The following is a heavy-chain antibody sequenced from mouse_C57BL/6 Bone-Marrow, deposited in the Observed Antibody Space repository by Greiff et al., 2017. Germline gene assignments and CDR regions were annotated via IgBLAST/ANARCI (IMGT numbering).Heavy chain of an antibody. CDR3: ARRRGGAMDY. CDR1: GFSLSTSGMG. D-gene: IGHD1-1*02. J-gene: IGHJ4*01. Sequence: QVTLKECGPGLLQSSQTLSLTCSFSGFSLSTSGMGVSWLRQPSGKGLEWLAHIYWDDDKRYNPSLKIRLTISKDTSRNQVFLKITSVDTADTATYYCARRRGGAMDYCGRGTSVTVSS. CDR2: IYWDDDK. V-gene: IGHV8-12*01.